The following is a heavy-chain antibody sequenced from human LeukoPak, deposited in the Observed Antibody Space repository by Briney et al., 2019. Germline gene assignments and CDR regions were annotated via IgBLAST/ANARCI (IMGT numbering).Heavy chain of an antibody. V-gene: IGHV3-9*03. CDR2: IGRNSGNI. D-gene: IGHD4-11*01. CDR1: GFTFGDYA. CDR3: AKHRPLQGFDF. J-gene: IGHJ4*02. Sequence: SGGSLRLSCAASGFTFGDYAMHWVRQAPGKGLEWVSGIGRNSGNIDYADPVKGRFTISRDDAKNSLYLQMNSLRADDMALYYCAKHRPLQGFDFWGQGTLVTVSS.